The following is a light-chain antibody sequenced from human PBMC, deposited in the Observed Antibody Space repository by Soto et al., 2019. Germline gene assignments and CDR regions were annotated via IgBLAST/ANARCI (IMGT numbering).Light chain of an antibody. CDR2: DVS. CDR1: GSDVGGYNY. V-gene: IGLV2-14*01. J-gene: IGLJ2*01. Sequence: QSVLTQPASVSGSPGQSITISCTGTGSDVGGYNYVSWYQQHPGKVPKAMIYDVSNRPSGVSNRFSGSKSGNTASLTISGLQAEDEADYYCSSYTSASTPLVFGGGTKLTVL. CDR3: SSYTSASTPLV.